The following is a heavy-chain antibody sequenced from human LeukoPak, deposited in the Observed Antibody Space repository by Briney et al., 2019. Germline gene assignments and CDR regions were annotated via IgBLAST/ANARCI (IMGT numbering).Heavy chain of an antibody. CDR3: ARVRSGSVVTGGDY. CDR1: GCTFSSYS. CDR2: ISSSSSYI. V-gene: IGHV3-21*01. D-gene: IGHD4-23*01. J-gene: IGHJ4*02. Sequence: GGSLRLSCAASGCTFSSYSMNWIRQAPGKGLEWVSSISSSSSYIYYADSVKGRFTISRDNAKNSLYLQMNSLRAEDTGVYYCARVRSGSVVTGGDYWGQGTLVTVSS.